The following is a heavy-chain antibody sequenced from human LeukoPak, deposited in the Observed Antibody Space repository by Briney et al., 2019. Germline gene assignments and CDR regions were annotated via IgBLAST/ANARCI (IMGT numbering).Heavy chain of an antibody. V-gene: IGHV4-34*01. CDR3: AREFGWVDY. CDR2: INHIGDT. Sequence: SETLSLTCAVYGGSFSGYYWSWIRQPPGKGLEWIGEINHIGDTNYNPSLKSRVTISADTSRNQFSLKLSSVTAADTAVYYCAREFGWVDYWGQGTLVTVSS. J-gene: IGHJ4*02. D-gene: IGHD3-16*01. CDR1: GGSFSGYY.